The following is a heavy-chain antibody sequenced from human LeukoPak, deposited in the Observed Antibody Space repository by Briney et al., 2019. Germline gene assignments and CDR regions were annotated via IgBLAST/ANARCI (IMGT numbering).Heavy chain of an antibody. CDR1: GGSFSGYY. V-gene: IGHV4-34*01. Sequence: PSETLSLTCAVYGGSFSGYYWSWIRQPPGKGLEWIGEINHSGSTNYNPSLKSRVTISVDTSKNQFSLKLSSVTAADTAVYYCARVRAAGRYNWFDPWGQGTLVSVSS. J-gene: IGHJ5*02. D-gene: IGHD6-13*01. CDR3: ARVRAAGRYNWFDP. CDR2: INHSGST.